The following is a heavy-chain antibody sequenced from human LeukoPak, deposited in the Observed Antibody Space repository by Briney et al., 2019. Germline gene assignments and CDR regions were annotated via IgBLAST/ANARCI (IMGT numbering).Heavy chain of an antibody. CDR3: ARSYDILTGYYHDWFDP. J-gene: IGHJ5*02. Sequence: SEPLSLTCTVSGGSISSSNYYWGWIRQPPGRGLEWIGSFYYSGTSYYNPSLKSQVTMSADTSKNQLSLELRSVTAADTAVYYCARSYDILTGYYHDWFDPWGQGTLVTVSS. D-gene: IGHD3-9*01. CDR2: FYYSGTS. CDR1: GGSISSSNYY. V-gene: IGHV4-39*07.